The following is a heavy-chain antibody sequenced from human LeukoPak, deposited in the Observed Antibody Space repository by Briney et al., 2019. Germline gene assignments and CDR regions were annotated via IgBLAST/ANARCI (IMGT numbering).Heavy chain of an antibody. V-gene: IGHV4-59*08. CDR3: ARLWASGTTPIDY. CDR2: VYYTGST. D-gene: IGHD3-10*01. Sequence: SETLSLTCTVSGSSISSYYWSWIRQPPGKGLEWIGYVYYTGSTNYSPSLKSRITMSVDTSKNQFSLKLSSVTAADTAVYFCARLWASGTTPIDYWGQGTLVTVSS. J-gene: IGHJ4*02. CDR1: GSSISSYY.